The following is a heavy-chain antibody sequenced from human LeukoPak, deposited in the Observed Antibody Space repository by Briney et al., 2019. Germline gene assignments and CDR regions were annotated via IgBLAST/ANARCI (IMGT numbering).Heavy chain of an antibody. CDR3: AKEAWVVASTYFDH. J-gene: IGHJ4*02. CDR1: EFTFSNYG. Sequence: PGGSLRLSCVASEFTFSNYGMNWVRQAPGKGLEWVSLITGNGATTHYADSVKGRFTISRDNSKNTLYLDMNSLRADDTAIYYCAKEAWVVASTYFDHWGPGTLVTVSS. D-gene: IGHD2-15*01. V-gene: IGHV3-23*01. CDR2: ITGNGATT.